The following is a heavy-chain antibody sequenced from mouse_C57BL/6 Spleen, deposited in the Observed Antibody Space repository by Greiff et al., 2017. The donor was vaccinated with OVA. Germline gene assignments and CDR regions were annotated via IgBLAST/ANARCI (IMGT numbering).Heavy chain of an antibody. CDR2: IWSGGST. V-gene: IGHV2-2*01. D-gene: IGHD1-1*01. CDR3: AMIYYYGSSYSAMDY. CDR1: GFSLTSYG. Sequence: QVQLQQSGPGLVQPSQSLSITCTASGFSLTSYGVHWVRQSPGKGLEWLGVIWSGGSTDYNAAFISRLSISKDNSKSQVFFKMNSLQADGTAIYDCAMIYYYGSSYSAMDYWGQGTSVTVSS. J-gene: IGHJ4*01.